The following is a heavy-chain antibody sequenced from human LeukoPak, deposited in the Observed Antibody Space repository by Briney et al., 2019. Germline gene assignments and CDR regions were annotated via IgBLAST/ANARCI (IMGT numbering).Heavy chain of an antibody. CDR1: GYTLTELS. CDR2: FDPEDGET. D-gene: IGHD3-22*01. J-gene: IGHJ5*02. V-gene: IGHV1-24*01. Sequence: ASVKVSCKVSGYTLTELSMHWVRQAPGKGLEWMGGFDPEDGETIYAQKFQGRVTMTEDTSTDTAYMELSSLRSEDTAVYYCAKDPHYYYDSSGYSNWFDPWGQGTLVTVSS. CDR3: AKDPHYYYDSSGYSNWFDP.